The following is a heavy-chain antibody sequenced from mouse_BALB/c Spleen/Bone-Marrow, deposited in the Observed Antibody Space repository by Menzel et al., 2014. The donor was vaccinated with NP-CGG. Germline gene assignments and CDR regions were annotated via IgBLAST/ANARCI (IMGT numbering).Heavy chain of an antibody. CDR3: ARDDYGFDY. J-gene: IGHJ2*01. CDR1: GFTFTDYY. CDR2: IRNKGNGYTT. D-gene: IGHD1-1*01. V-gene: IGHV7-3*02. Sequence: EVKLVESGGGLVQPGGSLRLSCATSGFTFTDYYMSWVRQPPGKALEWLGFIRNKGNGYTTEYSASVKGRFTISRDNSQSNLYLQMNTLRAEDSATYYCARDDYGFDYWGQGTTLTVSS.